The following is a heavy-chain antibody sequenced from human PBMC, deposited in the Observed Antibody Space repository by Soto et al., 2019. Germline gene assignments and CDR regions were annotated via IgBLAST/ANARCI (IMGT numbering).Heavy chain of an antibody. J-gene: IGHJ6*02. CDR3: VGEKNHPSRGLYFYGMDV. CDR2: RYYSGST. CDR1: GGSINDYY. D-gene: IGHD2-15*01. Sequence: TLSLTCTISGGSINDYYWNWIRQSPGRGLEWIAYRYYSGSTNYNPSLRSRVTISLDTSKKQFSLKLSSVTDADTAIYYCVGEKNHPSRGLYFYGMDVWGQGTTVTVSS. V-gene: IGHV4-59*01.